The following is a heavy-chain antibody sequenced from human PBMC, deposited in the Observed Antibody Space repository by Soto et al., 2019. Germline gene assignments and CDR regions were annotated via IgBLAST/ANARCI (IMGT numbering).Heavy chain of an antibody. CDR1: GGSISTNY. J-gene: IGHJ6*02. CDR2: VYYSGST. Sequence: SETLSLTCTVSGGSISTNYWSWIRLPPGKGLEWIGYVYYSGSTNYNPSLKSRVTISVDTSKNQFSLKLSSVTAADTAVYYCARDGSYYYGSGSRPYYYGMDVWGQGTTVTVSS. V-gene: IGHV4-59*01. D-gene: IGHD3-10*01. CDR3: ARDGSYYYGSGSRPYYYGMDV.